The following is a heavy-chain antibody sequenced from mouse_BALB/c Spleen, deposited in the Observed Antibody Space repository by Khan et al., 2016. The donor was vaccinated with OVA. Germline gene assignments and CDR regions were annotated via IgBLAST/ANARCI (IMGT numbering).Heavy chain of an antibody. CDR1: GFSLTSYG. CDR3: ARVIRTTSMDY. D-gene: IGHD1-1*01. V-gene: IGHV2-9*02. CDR2: IWAGGST. J-gene: IGHJ4*01. Sequence: QVQLKESGPGLVAPSQSLSITCTVSGFSLTSYGVHWVRQPPGKGLEWLGVIWAGGSTNYNSALMSRLSISKDNSKSQVFLKMNSPQTDDTAKYYCARVIRTTSMDYWGQGTSVTVSS.